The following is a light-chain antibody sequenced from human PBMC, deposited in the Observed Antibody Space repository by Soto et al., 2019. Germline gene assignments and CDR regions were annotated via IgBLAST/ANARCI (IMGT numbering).Light chain of an antibody. CDR3: QQYNKWPLT. J-gene: IGKJ3*01. Sequence: EIVMTQSTVTLSVSPGERGTLSCTASQSVNNNVAWYQQKPGHTPKLLIYSASIGATGTPARFSGSGSGSDFTLTISSLQSEDFAVYYCQQYNKWPLTFGPGTKVDVK. CDR2: SAS. V-gene: IGKV3-15*01. CDR1: QSVNNN.